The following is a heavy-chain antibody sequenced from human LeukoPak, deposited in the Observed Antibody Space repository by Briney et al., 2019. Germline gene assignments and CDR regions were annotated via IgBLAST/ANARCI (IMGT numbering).Heavy chain of an antibody. J-gene: IGHJ4*02. V-gene: IGHV3-23*01. D-gene: IGHD2-15*01. CDR2: ISGSGGST. Sequence: GGSLRLSCAASGFTFSSYAMSWVRQATGKGLEWVSAISGSGGSTYYADSVKGRFTISRDNSKNTLYLQMNSLRAEDTAVYYCAKARGYCSGGSCYSNYFDYWGQGTLVTVSS. CDR3: AKARGYCSGGSCYSNYFDY. CDR1: GFTFSSYA.